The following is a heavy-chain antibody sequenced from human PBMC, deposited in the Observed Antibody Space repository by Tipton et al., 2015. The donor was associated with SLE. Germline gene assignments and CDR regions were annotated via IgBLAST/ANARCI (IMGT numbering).Heavy chain of an antibody. V-gene: IGHV3-23*01. CDR1: GFTFSDDA. Sequence: SLRLSCVASGFTFSDDAMSWVRQAPGKGLEWVSTISPTSVTRYYADSMKGRFTISRDNSQMTLFLQVNSLRAEDTAVYYCAKDHGQWLPRWFDPWGQGTLVTVSS. D-gene: IGHD6-19*01. J-gene: IGHJ5*02. CDR2: ISPTSVTR. CDR3: AKDHGQWLPRWFDP.